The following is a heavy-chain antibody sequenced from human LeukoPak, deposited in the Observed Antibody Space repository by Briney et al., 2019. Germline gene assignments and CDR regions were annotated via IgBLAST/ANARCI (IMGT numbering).Heavy chain of an antibody. Sequence: GGSLRLSCAASGFTFSSYAMSWVRQTPGKGLEWVSTISGSVGSTYYGDSVKGRFTISRDNSKSTLFLQMNSLRAEDTAVYYCARTLRGTSGYYLDYWGQGTLVTVSS. CDR1: GFTFSSYA. J-gene: IGHJ4*02. CDR2: ISGSVGST. D-gene: IGHD3-22*01. V-gene: IGHV3-23*01. CDR3: ARTLRGTSGYYLDY.